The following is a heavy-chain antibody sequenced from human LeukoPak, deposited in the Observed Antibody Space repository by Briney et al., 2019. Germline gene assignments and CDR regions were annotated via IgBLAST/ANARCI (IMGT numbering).Heavy chain of an antibody. CDR2: XXXSSSYI. D-gene: IGHD3-22*01. CDR1: GFTXSSYS. J-gene: IGHJ6*02. CDR3: ARDSYYDSSGYYYYYYGMDV. Sequence: GGSLRLSCAASGFTXSSYSMNWVRQAPXXXLEWVXSXXXSSSYIYYADSVKGRFTISRDNAKNSLYLQMNSLRAEDTAVYYCARDSYYDSSGYYYYYYGMDVWGQGTTVTVSS. V-gene: IGHV3-21*01.